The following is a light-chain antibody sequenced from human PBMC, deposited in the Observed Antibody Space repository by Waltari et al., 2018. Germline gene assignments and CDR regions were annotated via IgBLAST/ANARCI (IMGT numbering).Light chain of an antibody. J-gene: IGLJ2*01. Sequence: QSVLTQPPSASGTPGQRVTISCSGSSSNIGRNTVNWYQQLPGTAPKLLIYSNNFRPSGVPDRFSGSKSGTSASLAISGLQSEDEADYYCAAWDDSLNVVFGGGTKLTVL. V-gene: IGLV1-44*01. CDR3: AAWDDSLNVV. CDR2: SNN. CDR1: SSNIGRNT.